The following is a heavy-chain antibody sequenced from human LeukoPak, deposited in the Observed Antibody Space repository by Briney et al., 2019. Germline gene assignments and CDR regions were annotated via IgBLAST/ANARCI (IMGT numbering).Heavy chain of an antibody. D-gene: IGHD5-12*01. CDR1: EFTFNIHE. CDR3: ARGGSTGYHFNAYDI. CDR2: ISGNGSTK. Sequence: GGSLRLSCATSEFTFNIHEMNWVRQAPGRGLGGVSYISGNGSTKHYADSVKGRFTISRDNAKNSLYLQMNSLRAEDTAVYYCARGGSTGYHFNAYDIWGQGTMVTVSS. V-gene: IGHV3-48*03. J-gene: IGHJ3*02.